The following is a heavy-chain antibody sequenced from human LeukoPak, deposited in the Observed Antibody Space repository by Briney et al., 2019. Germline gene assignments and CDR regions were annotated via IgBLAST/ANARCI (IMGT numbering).Heavy chain of an antibody. CDR2: IIDSGGST. J-gene: IGHJ6*03. Sequence: GGTLRLSCAASGFTFSSYAMSWVRQAPGKGLEWVSAIIDSGGSTYYADSVKGRFTISRDNSKNTLYLQMNSLRAEDTAVYYCASSTPDAAAGPPPTDYYYMDVWGKGTTVTVSS. CDR3: ASSTPDAAAGPPPTDYYYMDV. CDR1: GFTFSSYA. V-gene: IGHV3-23*01. D-gene: IGHD6-13*01.